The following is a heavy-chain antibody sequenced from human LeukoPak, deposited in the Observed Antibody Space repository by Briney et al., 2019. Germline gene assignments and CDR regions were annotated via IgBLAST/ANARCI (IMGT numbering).Heavy chain of an antibody. CDR3: ARAGFWSKAYYYYYYMDV. CDR2: INPNSGGT. Sequence: GASVKVSCKASGYTFTGYYMHWVRRAPGQGLEWMGWINPNSGGTNYAQKFQGRVTMTRDTSISTAYMELSSLRSEDTAVYYCARAGFWSKAYYYYYYMDVWGKGTTVTVSS. CDR1: GYTFTGYY. V-gene: IGHV1-2*02. D-gene: IGHD3-3*01. J-gene: IGHJ6*03.